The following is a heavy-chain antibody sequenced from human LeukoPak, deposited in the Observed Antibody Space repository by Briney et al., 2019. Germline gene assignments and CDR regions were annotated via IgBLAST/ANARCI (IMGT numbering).Heavy chain of an antibody. V-gene: IGHV4-59*01. D-gene: IGHD3-10*01. CDR1: GGSISSYY. CDR2: IYYSGSA. J-gene: IGHJ3*02. Sequence: PSETLSLTCTVSGGSISSYYWSWIRQPPGKGLEWIGYIYYSGSANYNPSLKSRVTISVDTSKNQFSLKLSSVTAADTAVYYCARLMVRGVKAGAFDIWGQGTMVTVSS. CDR3: ARLMVRGVKAGAFDI.